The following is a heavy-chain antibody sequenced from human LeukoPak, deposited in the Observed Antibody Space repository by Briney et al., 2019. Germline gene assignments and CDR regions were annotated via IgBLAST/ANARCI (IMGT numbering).Heavy chain of an antibody. CDR1: GFTFSSYW. D-gene: IGHD1-26*01. V-gene: IGHV3-7*03. Sequence: GGSLRLSCAASGFTFSSYWMSWVRQAPGKGLEWVANIKQDGSEKYYADSVKGRFTISRDNAKNSLYLQMNSLRAEGTAVYYCARVVQIEGSPSYFDYWGQGTLVTVSS. CDR3: ARVVQIEGSPSYFDY. J-gene: IGHJ4*02. CDR2: IKQDGSEK.